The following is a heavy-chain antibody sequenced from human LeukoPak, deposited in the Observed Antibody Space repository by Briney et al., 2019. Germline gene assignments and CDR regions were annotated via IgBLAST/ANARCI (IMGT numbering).Heavy chain of an antibody. D-gene: IGHD6-19*01. Sequence: PGGSLRLSCAASGFTFSSYGMHWVRQAPGKGLEWVAVIWYDGSNKYYADSVKGRFTISRDNSKNTLYLQMNSLRAEDTAVYYCAREGRWGIAVAGTKSNWFDPWGQGTLVTVSS. CDR2: IWYDGSNK. V-gene: IGHV3-33*01. CDR3: AREGRWGIAVAGTKSNWFDP. J-gene: IGHJ5*02. CDR1: GFTFSSYG.